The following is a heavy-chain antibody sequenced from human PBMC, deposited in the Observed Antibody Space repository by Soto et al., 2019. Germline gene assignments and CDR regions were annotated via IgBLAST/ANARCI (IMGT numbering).Heavy chain of an antibody. J-gene: IGHJ4*02. CDR3: AREAGPHGDFYY. CDR2: ISAYNGNT. D-gene: IGHD4-17*01. CDR1: CYTFTSYG. Sequence: ASVKACCKASCYTFTSYGISWVRQAPGQGLEWMGWISAYNGNTNYAQKLQGRVTMTTDTSTSTAYMELRSLRSDDTAVYYCAREAGPHGDFYYWGQGTLVTVSS. V-gene: IGHV1-18*01.